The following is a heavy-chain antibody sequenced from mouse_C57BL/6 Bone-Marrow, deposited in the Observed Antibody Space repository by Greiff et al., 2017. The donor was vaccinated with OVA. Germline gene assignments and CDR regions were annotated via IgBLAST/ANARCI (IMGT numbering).Heavy chain of an antibody. J-gene: IGHJ4*01. D-gene: IGHD1-1*01. V-gene: IGHV14-4*01. CDR1: GFNIKDDY. CDR2: IDPENGDT. Sequence: EVKLVESGAELVRPGASVKLSCTASGFNIKDDYMHWVKQRPEQGLAWIGWIDPENGDTEYASKFQGKATITADTSSNTAYLQLSSLTSEDTAVYYCTTRGMGSNDYYAMDYWGRGASVTVSS. CDR3: TTRGMGSNDYYAMDY.